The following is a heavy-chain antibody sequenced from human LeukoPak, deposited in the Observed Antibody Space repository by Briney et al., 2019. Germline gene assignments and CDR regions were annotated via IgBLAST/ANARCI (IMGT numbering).Heavy chain of an antibody. CDR3: AKDADIVLMVYAIGPYFDY. CDR2: ISDSSYYI. CDR1: GFTFSSYS. Sequence: GGSLRLSCAASGFTFSSYSMSWVRQAPGKGLEWVSSISDSSYYIYYADSVAGRFTISRDNAKNLLYLQMNSLRAEDTAVYYCAKDADIVLMVYAIGPYFDYWGQGTLVTVSS. J-gene: IGHJ4*02. D-gene: IGHD2-8*01. V-gene: IGHV3-21*04.